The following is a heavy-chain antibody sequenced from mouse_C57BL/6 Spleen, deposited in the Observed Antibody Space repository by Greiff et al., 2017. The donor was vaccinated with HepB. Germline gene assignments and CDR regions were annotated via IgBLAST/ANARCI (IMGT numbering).Heavy chain of an antibody. CDR1: GYTFTSYW. V-gene: IGHV1-61*01. CDR3: ARESRLTGTTIDY. Sequence: QVQLQQPGAELVRPGSSVKLSCKASGYTFTSYWMDWVKQRPGQGLEWIGNIYPSDSETHYNQKFKDKATLTVDKSSSTAYMQLSSLTSEDSAVYYCARESRLTGTTIDYWGQGTTLSVSS. CDR2: IYPSDSET. D-gene: IGHD4-1*01. J-gene: IGHJ2*01.